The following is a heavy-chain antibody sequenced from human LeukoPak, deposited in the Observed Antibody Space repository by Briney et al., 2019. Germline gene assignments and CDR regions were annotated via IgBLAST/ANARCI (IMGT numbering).Heavy chain of an antibody. J-gene: IGHJ4*02. V-gene: IGHV3-21*04. CDR1: GFTFSSYS. CDR3: AKPAGVVIILGFDY. CDR2: ISSSSSYI. Sequence: GGSLRLSCAASGFTFSSYSMNWVRQAPGKGLEWVSSISSSSSYIYYADSVKGRFTISRDNAKNSLYLQMNSLRAEDTAVYYCAKPAGVVIILGFDYWGQGTLVTVSS. D-gene: IGHD3-3*01.